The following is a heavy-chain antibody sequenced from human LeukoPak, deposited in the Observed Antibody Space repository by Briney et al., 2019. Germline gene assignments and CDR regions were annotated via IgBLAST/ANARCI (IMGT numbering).Heavy chain of an antibody. CDR2: IIPIFGTA. D-gene: IGHD4-17*01. CDR1: GGTFSSYA. J-gene: IGHJ6*03. CDR3: ARDHWGKFDDYASPPYYYYYYMDV. V-gene: IGHV1-69*05. Sequence: SVKVSCKASGGTFSSYAISWVRHAPGQGLEWMGGIIPIFGTANYAQKFQGRVTITTDESTSTAYMGLSSLRSEDTAVYYCARDHWGKFDDYASPPYYYYYYMDVWGKGTTVTVSS.